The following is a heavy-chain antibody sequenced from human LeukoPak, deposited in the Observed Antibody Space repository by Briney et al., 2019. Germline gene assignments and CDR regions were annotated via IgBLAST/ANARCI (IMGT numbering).Heavy chain of an antibody. V-gene: IGHV4-34*01. CDR1: GGSFSGYY. D-gene: IGHD1-14*01. CDR3: ARVPGARNNYYYMDV. Sequence: SETLSLTCAVYGGSFSGYYWSWIRQPPGKGPEWIGEINHSGSTNYNPSLESRVTISVDTSKNQFSLKLSSVTAADTAVYYCARVPGARNNYYYMDVWGKGTTVTVSS. CDR2: INHSGST. J-gene: IGHJ6*03.